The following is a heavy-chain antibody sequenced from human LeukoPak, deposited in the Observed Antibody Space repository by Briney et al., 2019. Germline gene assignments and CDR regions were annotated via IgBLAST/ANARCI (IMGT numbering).Heavy chain of an antibody. V-gene: IGHV4-30-2*01. Sequence: PSETLSLTCTVSGGSISSGGYYWSWIRQPPGKGLEWIGYIYHSGSTYYNPSLKSRVTISVDRSKNQFSLKLSSVTAADTAVYYCARATAAGTVIFDYWGQGTLVTVSS. J-gene: IGHJ4*02. CDR2: IYHSGST. CDR3: ARATAAGTVIFDY. D-gene: IGHD6-13*01. CDR1: GGSISSGGYY.